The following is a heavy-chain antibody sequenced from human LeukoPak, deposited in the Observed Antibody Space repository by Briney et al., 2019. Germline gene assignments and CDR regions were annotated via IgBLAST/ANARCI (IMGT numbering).Heavy chain of an antibody. CDR1: GFTFSSYG. CDR3: AKDSGSSSWYMLDY. V-gene: IGHV3-30*18. Sequence: GRSLRLSCAASGFTFSSYGMHWVRQAPGKGLEWVAVISYDGSNKYYADSVKGRFTIPRDNSKNTLYLQMNSLRAEDTAVYYCAKDSGSSSWYMLDYWGQGTLVTVSS. CDR2: ISYDGSNK. J-gene: IGHJ4*02. D-gene: IGHD6-13*01.